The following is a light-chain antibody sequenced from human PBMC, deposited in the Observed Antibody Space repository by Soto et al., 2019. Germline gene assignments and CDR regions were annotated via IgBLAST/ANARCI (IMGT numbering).Light chain of an antibody. CDR3: QQLNSYPLT. V-gene: IGKV1-9*01. J-gene: IGKJ3*01. Sequence: DIQLTQSPSFLSASVGDRVTITCRASQGISSYLAWYQQKPGKAPKLLIYAASTLQSGVPSRFSGSRSGTEFTLTISRLQPEDFATYYCQQLNSYPLTFGPGTKVDIK. CDR2: AAS. CDR1: QGISSY.